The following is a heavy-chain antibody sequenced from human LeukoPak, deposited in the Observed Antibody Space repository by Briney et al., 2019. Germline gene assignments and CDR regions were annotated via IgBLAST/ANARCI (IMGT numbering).Heavy chain of an antibody. CDR3: TSTSTAYMELRSLRSDDTAVYYCARDLGYSGYGMDV. J-gene: IGHJ6*02. CDR2: ISAYNGNT. V-gene: IGHV1-18*01. CDR1: GYTFTSYG. Sequence: ASVKVSCKASGYTFTSYGISWVRQAPGQGLEWMGWISAYNGNTNYAQKLQGRVTMTTDTSTSTAYTNYAQKLQGRVTMTTDTSTSTAYMELRSLRSDDTAVYYCARDLGYSGYGMDVWGQGTTVTVSS. D-gene: IGHD3-10*01.